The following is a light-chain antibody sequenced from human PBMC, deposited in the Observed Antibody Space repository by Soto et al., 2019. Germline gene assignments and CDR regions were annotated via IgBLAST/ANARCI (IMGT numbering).Light chain of an antibody. CDR2: SAS. V-gene: IGKV1-39*01. Sequence: DIQMGQSPSSVSASVCDXVTISXXASQDINVYLNWYQQKPGEVPKLLIYSASSLHSGVPSRFTGSGSETDFTLTIRSLQPEDFATYYCQHGYVAPYNFGQGTKVDI. J-gene: IGKJ2*01. CDR3: QHGYVAPYN. CDR1: QDINVY.